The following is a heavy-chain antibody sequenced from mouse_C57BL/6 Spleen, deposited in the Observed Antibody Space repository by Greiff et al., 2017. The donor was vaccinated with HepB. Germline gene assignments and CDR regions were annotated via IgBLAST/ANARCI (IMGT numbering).Heavy chain of an antibody. V-gene: IGHV3-6*01. CDR2: ISYDGSN. CDR3: ARGDSSGPFAY. D-gene: IGHD3-2*02. Sequence: EVKLMESGPGLVKPSQSLSLTCSVTGYSITSGYYWNWIRQFPGNKLEWMGYISYDGSNNYNPSLKNRISITRDTSKNQFFLKLNSVTTEDTATYYCARGDSSGPFAYWGQGTLVTVSA. CDR1: GYSITSGYY. J-gene: IGHJ3*01.